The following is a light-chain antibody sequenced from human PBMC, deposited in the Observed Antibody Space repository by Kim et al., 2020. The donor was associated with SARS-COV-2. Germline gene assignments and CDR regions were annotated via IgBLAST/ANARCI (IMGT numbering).Light chain of an antibody. Sequence: GQPITTSSTGTSSDVGSFILVSWYQQHPGKAPKLMIYEVIKRPSGVSNRFSGSKSGNTASLTVSGLQAEDEADYYCCSYAGSNTYVFGTGTKVTVL. J-gene: IGLJ1*01. V-gene: IGLV2-23*02. CDR1: SSDVGSFIL. CDR2: EVI. CDR3: CSYAGSNTYV.